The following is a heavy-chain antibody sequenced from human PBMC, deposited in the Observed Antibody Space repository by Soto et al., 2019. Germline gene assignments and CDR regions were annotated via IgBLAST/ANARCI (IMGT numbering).Heavy chain of an antibody. Sequence: QVQLVQSGAEVKKPGASVKVSCKASGYTFTSYGISWVRQAPGQGLEWMGWISAYNGNTNYAQKLQGRVTMTTDTPTSRAYMELRSLRFDETAVYYCAALGSMTSVTNPGDYWGQGTLLTVSA. CDR1: GYTFTSYG. D-gene: IGHD4-17*01. V-gene: IGHV1-18*01. J-gene: IGHJ4*02. CDR2: ISAYNGNT. CDR3: AALGSMTSVTNPGDY.